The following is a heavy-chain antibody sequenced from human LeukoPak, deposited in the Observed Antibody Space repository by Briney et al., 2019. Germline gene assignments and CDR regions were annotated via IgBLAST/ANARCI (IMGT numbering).Heavy chain of an antibody. V-gene: IGHV1-8*01. CDR1: GYTFTSYD. CDR2: MNPNSGNT. Sequence: ASVKVSCKASGYTFTSYDINWVRQATGQGLEWMGWMNPNSGNTGYAQKFQGRVTMTRNTSISTAYMELSSLRSEDTAVYYCATSYYYYDSSGLPYYYGMDVWGQGTTVTVSS. CDR3: ATSYYYYDSSGLPYYYGMDV. D-gene: IGHD3-22*01. J-gene: IGHJ6*02.